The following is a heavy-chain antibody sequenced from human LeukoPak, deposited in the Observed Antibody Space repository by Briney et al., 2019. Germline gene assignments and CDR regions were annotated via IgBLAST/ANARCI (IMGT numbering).Heavy chain of an antibody. V-gene: IGHV3-23*01. J-gene: IGHJ5*02. CDR1: GFSLTSYA. CDR3: AKGHAKGVSAGSDGLLFDL. Sequence: PGGSLRLSCAASGFSLTSYAMSWVRQAAGAGLEWVSAVRGAGGSTYYTDSVRGRFTISRDNSNNTLYLQMSGLRGEDTAVYYCAKGHAKGVSAGSDGLLFDLWGQGSLGTVSS. CDR2: VRGAGGST. D-gene: IGHD1-26*01.